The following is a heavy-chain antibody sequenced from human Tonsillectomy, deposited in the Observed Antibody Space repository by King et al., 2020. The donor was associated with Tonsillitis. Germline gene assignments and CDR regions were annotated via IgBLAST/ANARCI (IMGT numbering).Heavy chain of an antibody. J-gene: IGHJ4*02. CDR3: TRDLSGGDFTYFDY. CDR2: INSDGSST. CDR1: GFTFSSYW. V-gene: IGHV3-74*01. D-gene: IGHD3-3*01. Sequence: VQLVESGGGLVQPGGSLRLSCAASGFTFSSYWMHWVRQAPGKGLVWVSRINSDGSSTSYADSVKGRFTISRDNAKHTLYLQMNSQRAEDTAVYYCTRDLSGGDFTYFDYWGQGTLVTVSS.